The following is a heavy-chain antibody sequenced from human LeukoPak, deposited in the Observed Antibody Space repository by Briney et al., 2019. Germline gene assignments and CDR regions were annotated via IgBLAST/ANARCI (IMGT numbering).Heavy chain of an antibody. CDR2: ITPIFGTA. V-gene: IGHV1-69*05. CDR3: ARSYYGDYYMDV. J-gene: IGHJ6*03. Sequence: SVKVSCKASGGTFSSYAISWVRQAPGQGLEWMGRITPIFGTANYAQKFQGRVTITTDESTSTAYMELSSLRSEDTAVYYCARSYYGDYYMDVWGKGTTVTVSS. D-gene: IGHD4-17*01. CDR1: GGTFSSYA.